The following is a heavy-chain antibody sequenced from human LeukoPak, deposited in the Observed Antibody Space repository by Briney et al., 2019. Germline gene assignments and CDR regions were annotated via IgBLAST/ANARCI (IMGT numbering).Heavy chain of an antibody. CDR1: GGSISSYY. Sequence: SETLSLTCTVSGGSISSYYWSWIRQPPGKGLEWIGYIYNIGSPNYNPSLNSRATISVDTSKNQFSLKLSSVTAADTAVYYCARVGTSIAALGRFDPWGQGTLVTVSS. CDR2: IYNIGSP. CDR3: ARVGTSIAALGRFDP. J-gene: IGHJ5*02. V-gene: IGHV4-59*01. D-gene: IGHD6-6*01.